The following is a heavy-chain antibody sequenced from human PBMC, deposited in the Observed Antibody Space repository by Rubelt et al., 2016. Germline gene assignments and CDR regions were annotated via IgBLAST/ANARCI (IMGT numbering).Heavy chain of an antibody. J-gene: IGHJ4*02. CDR2: INAGNGNT. Sequence: QVQLVQSGAEVKKPGASVKVSCKASGYTFTSYAMHWVRQAPGQRLEWMGWINAGNGNTKYSQKFKGRVTSTRDTSAGNAYMELSSLRSEDTAVYYCARAQRIRLLMVYAPTFDYWGQGTLVTVSS. D-gene: IGHD2-8*01. V-gene: IGHV1-3*01. CDR3: ARAQRIRLLMVYAPTFDY. CDR1: GYTFTSYA.